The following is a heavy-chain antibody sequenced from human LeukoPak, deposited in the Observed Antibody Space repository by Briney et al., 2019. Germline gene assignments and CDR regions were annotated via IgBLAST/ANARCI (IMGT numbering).Heavy chain of an antibody. D-gene: IGHD3-22*01. CDR2: ISYDGSNK. V-gene: IGHV3-30-3*01. Sequence: GGSLRLSCAASGFTFSSYAMHWVRQAPGKGLEWVAVISYDGSNKYYADSVKGRFTISRDNSKNTLYLQMNSLRAEDTAVYYCAKGDDYYDSSGYYYKHAEYFQHWGQGTLVTVSS. CDR1: GFTFSSYA. CDR3: AKGDDYYDSSGYYYKHAEYFQH. J-gene: IGHJ1*01.